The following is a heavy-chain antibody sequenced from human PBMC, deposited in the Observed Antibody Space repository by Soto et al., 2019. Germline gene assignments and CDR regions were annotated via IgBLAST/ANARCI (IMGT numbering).Heavy chain of an antibody. Sequence: QVQLQESGPGLVKPSQTLSLPCTVSGASISSGGYYWSWIRQRPGKGLEWIGYIYYNGITYYNPSLKSWVTISVDTSENQFYVRRSSVTAADTAVYYCARAGSYDSSGYYYDSWGQGTLVTVSS. V-gene: IGHV4-31*03. CDR2: IYYNGIT. CDR3: ARAGSYDSSGYYYDS. D-gene: IGHD3-22*01. J-gene: IGHJ4*02. CDR1: GASISSGGYY.